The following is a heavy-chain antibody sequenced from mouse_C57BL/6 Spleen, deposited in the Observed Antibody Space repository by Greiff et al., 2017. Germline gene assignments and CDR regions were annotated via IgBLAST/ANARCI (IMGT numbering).Heavy chain of an antibody. J-gene: IGHJ2*01. V-gene: IGHV1-50*01. CDR2: IDPSDSYT. D-gene: IGHD2-4*01. Sequence: VQLQQPGAELVKPGASVKLSCKASGYTFTSYWMQWVKQRPGQGLEWIGEIDPSDSYTNYNQKFKGKATLTVDTSSSTAYMQLSSLTSEDSAVYYCARRSPYYDYYWGQGTTLTVSS. CDR3: ARRSPYYDYY. CDR1: GYTFTSYW.